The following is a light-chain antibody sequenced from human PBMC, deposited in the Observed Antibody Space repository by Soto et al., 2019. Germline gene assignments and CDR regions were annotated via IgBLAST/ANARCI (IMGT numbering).Light chain of an antibody. CDR1: QSVAGD. CDR2: GAS. CDR3: QQYNNWPLT. J-gene: IGKJ4*01. V-gene: IGKV3-15*01. Sequence: EIVLTQSPVTLSVSPGEGATLSCRASQSVAGDLAWFQQTPGQVPRLLIYGASTRATGVPARFRGGGSGTDFTLTISSLESGDFAVYYCQQYNNWPLTFGGGTNVEIK.